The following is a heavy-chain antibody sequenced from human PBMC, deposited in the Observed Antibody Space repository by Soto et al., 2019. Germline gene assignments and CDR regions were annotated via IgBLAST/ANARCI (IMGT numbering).Heavy chain of an antibody. Sequence: QVQLVQSGAEVKKPGASVKVSCKVSGYTLTELSMHWVRQAPGKGLEWMGGFDPEDGETIYAQKFQCRGTMTEDTSTDTAYMELSSLRSEDTAVYYCAIALGILTGLRGGVPYDAFNIWGQGTMVTGSS. CDR3: AIALGILTGLRGGVPYDAFNI. V-gene: IGHV1-24*01. CDR1: GYTLTELS. J-gene: IGHJ3*02. CDR2: FDPEDGET. D-gene: IGHD3-9*01.